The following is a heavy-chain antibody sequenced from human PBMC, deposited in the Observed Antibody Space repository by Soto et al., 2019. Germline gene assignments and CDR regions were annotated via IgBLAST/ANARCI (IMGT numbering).Heavy chain of an antibody. CDR3: ARAYSDAFDI. J-gene: IGHJ3*02. Sequence: GGSLRLSCAASGFTFSDYYMTWIRQAPGKGLEWVAYISSSGTGIYYPDSVKGRFTISRDNAKNSLYLQVSSLRAEDTAVYYCARAYSDAFDIWGQGTRVTVSS. CDR1: GFTFSDYY. CDR2: ISSSGTGI. V-gene: IGHV3-11*01. D-gene: IGHD2-15*01.